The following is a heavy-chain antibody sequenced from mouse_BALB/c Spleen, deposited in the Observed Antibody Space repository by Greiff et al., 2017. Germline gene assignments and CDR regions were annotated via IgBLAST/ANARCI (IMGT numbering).Heavy chain of an antibody. V-gene: IGHV3-2*02. CDR1: GYSITSDYA. CDR2: ISYSGST. Sequence: DVKLQESGPGLVKPSQSLSLTCTVTGYSITSDYAWNWIRQFPGNKLEWMGYISYSGSTSYNPSLKSRISITRDTSKNQFFLQLNSVTTEDTATYYCARDYYGSSYYYYAMDYWGQGTSVTVSS. D-gene: IGHD1-1*01. J-gene: IGHJ4*01. CDR3: ARDYYGSSYYYYAMDY.